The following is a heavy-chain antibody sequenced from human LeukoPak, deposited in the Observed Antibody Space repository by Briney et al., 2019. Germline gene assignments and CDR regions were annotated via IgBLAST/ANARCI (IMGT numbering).Heavy chain of an antibody. Sequence: GGSLRLSCAASGFTFSTYAMAWVRQAPGKGLEWVAVIWYDGSNKYYADSVKGRFTISRDNSKNTLYLQMNSLRAEDTAVYYCARDNWGGLWSLDYWGQGTLVTVSS. J-gene: IGHJ4*02. CDR3: ARDNWGGLWSLDY. V-gene: IGHV3-33*08. CDR1: GFTFSTYA. D-gene: IGHD7-27*01. CDR2: IWYDGSNK.